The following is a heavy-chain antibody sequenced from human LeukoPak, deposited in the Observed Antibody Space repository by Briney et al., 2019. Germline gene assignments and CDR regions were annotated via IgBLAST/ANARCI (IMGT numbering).Heavy chain of an antibody. Sequence: PSETLSLTCAVYGGSFSGYYWSWIRQPPGKGLEWIGEINHSGSTNYNPSLKSRVTISVDTSKNQFSLKLSSVTAADTAVYYCARDGSFVRFDWLLNPGKYYFDYWGQGTLVTVSS. CDR2: INHSGST. J-gene: IGHJ4*02. CDR1: GGSFSGYY. D-gene: IGHD3-9*01. CDR3: ARDGSFVRFDWLLNPGKYYFDY. V-gene: IGHV4-34*01.